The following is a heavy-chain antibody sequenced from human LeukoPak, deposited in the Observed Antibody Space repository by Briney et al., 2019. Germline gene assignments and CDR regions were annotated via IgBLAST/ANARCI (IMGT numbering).Heavy chain of an antibody. D-gene: IGHD3/OR15-3a*01. CDR1: GGSISSSSYY. CDR2: IYYSGST. Sequence: SETLSLTCTVSGGSISSSSYYWGWIRQPPGKGLEWIGSIYYSGSTYYNPSLKSRVTISVDTSKNQFSLKLSSVTAADTAVYYCARHPESLDPKFDYWGQGTLVTVSS. V-gene: IGHV4-39*01. J-gene: IGHJ4*02. CDR3: ARHPESLDPKFDY.